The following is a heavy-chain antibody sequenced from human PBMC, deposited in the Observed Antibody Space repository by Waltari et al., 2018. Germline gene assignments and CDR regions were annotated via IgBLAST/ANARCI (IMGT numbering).Heavy chain of an antibody. CDR1: GYSISSGYY. J-gene: IGHJ4*02. D-gene: IGHD2-15*01. V-gene: IGHV4-38-2*01. CDR2: IYHSGST. CDR3: ARLGSDFDMVVRPRGYFDY. Sequence: QVQLQESGPGLVKPSETLSLTCAVSGYSISSGYYWGWIRQPPGQGLEWIGSIYHSGSTYYNQSRKSRVTISVDTSKNQFSLKLSSVTAADTAVYYCARLGSDFDMVVRPRGYFDYWGQGTLVTVSS.